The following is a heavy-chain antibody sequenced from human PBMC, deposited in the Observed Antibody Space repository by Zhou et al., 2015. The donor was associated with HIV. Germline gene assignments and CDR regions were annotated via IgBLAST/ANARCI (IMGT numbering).Heavy chain of an antibody. CDR3: ARGTFKGLTLVTY. D-gene: IGHD3-10*01. V-gene: IGHV3-23*01. Sequence: EVQLLESGGGLVQPGGSLRLSCGASGVTFNSYGLTWVRQAPGKGLEWVSSISGSGLATYYADSVKGRFTISRDSSKDTLYLQMNNLRAEDTAVYFCARGTFKGLTLVTYWGQGTLVTVSS. CDR2: ISGSGLAT. J-gene: IGHJ4*02. CDR1: GVTFNSYG.